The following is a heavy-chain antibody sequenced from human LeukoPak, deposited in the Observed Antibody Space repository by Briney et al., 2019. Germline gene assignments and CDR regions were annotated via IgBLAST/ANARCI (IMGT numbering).Heavy chain of an antibody. D-gene: IGHD6-19*01. V-gene: IGHV4-39*07. CDR2: IYYSGST. J-gene: IGHJ6*03. CDR3: ARDWFEWQWLVERILYMDV. Sequence: SETLSLTCTVSVGSISRSSYYWSWLRQPPGKGLEWIGRIYYSGSTYYNPSLKCRVTMSVDTSKNQFSLKLSSVTAADTAVYYCARDWFEWQWLVERILYMDVWGKGTTVTVSS. CDR1: VGSISRSSYY.